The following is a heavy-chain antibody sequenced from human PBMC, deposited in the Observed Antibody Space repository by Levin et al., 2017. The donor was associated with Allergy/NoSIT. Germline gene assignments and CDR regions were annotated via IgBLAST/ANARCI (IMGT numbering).Heavy chain of an antibody. CDR3: ARDLGSYSNYYYYYMDV. V-gene: IGHV1-69*01. CDR2: IIPIFGTA. J-gene: IGHJ6*03. Sequence: KISCKASGGTFSSYAISWVRQAPGQGLEWMGGIIPIFGTANYAQKFQGRVTITADESTSTAYMELSSLRSEDTAVYYCARDLGSYSNYYYYYMDVWGKGTTVTVSS. D-gene: IGHD4-11*01. CDR1: GGTFSSYA.